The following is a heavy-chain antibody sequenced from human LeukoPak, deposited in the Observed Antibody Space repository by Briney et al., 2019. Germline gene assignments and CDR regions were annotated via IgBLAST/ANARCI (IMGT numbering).Heavy chain of an antibody. CDR2: FYTSGST. CDR3: ARDYYDSSGYYGRGGYYYMDV. D-gene: IGHD3-22*01. CDR1: GASISSYY. J-gene: IGHJ6*03. Sequence: SETLSLTCTVLGASISSYYWTWIRQPAGKGLEWIGRFYTSGSTNYNPSLKSRVTMSVDRSKNQLSLKLTSVTAADTAVYYCARDYYDSSGYYGRGGYYYMDVWGKGTTVPVSS. V-gene: IGHV4-4*07.